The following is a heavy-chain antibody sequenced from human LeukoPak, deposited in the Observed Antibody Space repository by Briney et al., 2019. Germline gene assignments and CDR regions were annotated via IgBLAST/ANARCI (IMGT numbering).Heavy chain of an antibody. Sequence: GGSLRLSCAASGFSFSGYSMTWVRQAPGKGLEWVSYISGGSATIYYADSVKGRFTISRDNAKNSLYLQMNSLRDDDTAVYYGARPSVITIRQFYFDYWGQGALVTVSS. CDR1: GFSFSGYS. CDR2: ISGGSATI. V-gene: IGHV3-48*02. CDR3: ARPSVITIRQFYFDY. J-gene: IGHJ4*02. D-gene: IGHD1-14*01.